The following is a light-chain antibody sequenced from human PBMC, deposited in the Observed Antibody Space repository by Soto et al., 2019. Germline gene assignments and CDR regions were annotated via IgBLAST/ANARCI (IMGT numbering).Light chain of an antibody. J-gene: IGKJ1*01. CDR3: QQYNDWPRT. Sequence: EIVMTRSPATLSVSLGERATLSCRASQSVSSNLAWYQQKPGQAPRLLIRGASTRATGIPARFSGSGSGTEYTLTISSLQSEDFAVYYCQQYNDWPRTFGQGTKVDIK. V-gene: IGKV3-15*01. CDR2: GAS. CDR1: QSVSSN.